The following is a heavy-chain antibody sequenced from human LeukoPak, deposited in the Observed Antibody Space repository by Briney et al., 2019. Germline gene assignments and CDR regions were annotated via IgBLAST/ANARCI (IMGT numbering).Heavy chain of an antibody. CDR2: ISSSSSTI. CDR3: AGGPGFLIDC. CDR1: GFTFSSYS. J-gene: IGHJ4*01. V-gene: IGHV3-48*04. Sequence: GGSLRLSCAASGFTFSSYSMNWVRQAPGKGLEWVSYISSSSSTIYYADSMKGRLTISRDNANNLVFLQMNSLRIEDTAVYYCAGGPGFLIDCWGHGALVTVSS. D-gene: IGHD3-3*01.